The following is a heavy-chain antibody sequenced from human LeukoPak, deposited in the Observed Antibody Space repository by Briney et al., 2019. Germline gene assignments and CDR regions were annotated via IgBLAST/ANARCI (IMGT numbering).Heavy chain of an antibody. CDR1: GFTFSSYA. D-gene: IGHD3-3*01. CDR2: ISGSGGST. CDR3: AKDRDYDFWSGYTSPGGY. Sequence: GGSLRLSCAASGFTFSSYAMSWVRQAPGKGLEWVSAISGSGGSTYYADSVKGRFTISRDNSKNTLCLQMNSLRAEDTAVYYCAKDRDYDFWSGYTSPGGYWGQGTLVTVSS. J-gene: IGHJ4*02. V-gene: IGHV3-23*01.